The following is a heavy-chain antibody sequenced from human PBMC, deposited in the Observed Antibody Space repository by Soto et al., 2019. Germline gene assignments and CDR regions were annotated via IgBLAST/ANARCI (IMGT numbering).Heavy chain of an antibody. CDR1: RGSISSDGYS. Sequence: TLSLTCAVSRGSISSDGYSWSWIRQPPGKGLEWIGYISHTDSPYYNPSLRSRVTISVDTSKNQVSLNLTSVTAADTAVYFCAGSSSAATNCFDPWGQGTLVTVSA. J-gene: IGHJ5*02. CDR2: ISHTDSP. V-gene: IGHV4-30-2*01. CDR3: AGSSSAATNCFDP. D-gene: IGHD6-6*01.